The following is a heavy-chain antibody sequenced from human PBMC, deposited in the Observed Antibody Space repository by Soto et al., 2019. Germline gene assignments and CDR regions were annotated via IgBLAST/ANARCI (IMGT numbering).Heavy chain of an antibody. D-gene: IGHD6-6*01. J-gene: IGHJ4*02. CDR1: GFTFSSYG. CDR2: IWYDGSNK. CDR3: ARDGEYSSSLLDY. Sequence: QVQLVESGGGVVQPGRSLRLSCAASGFTFSSYGMHWVRQAPGKGLEWVAVIWYDGSNKYYADSVKGRFTISRDNSKNPLYLQMNSLRAEDTAVYYCARDGEYSSSLLDYWGQGTLVTVSS. V-gene: IGHV3-33*01.